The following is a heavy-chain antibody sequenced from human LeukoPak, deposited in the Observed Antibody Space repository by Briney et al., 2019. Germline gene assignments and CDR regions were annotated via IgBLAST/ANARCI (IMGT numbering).Heavy chain of an antibody. CDR1: GGSISSGGYY. D-gene: IGHD3-3*01. Sequence: SETLSLTCTVSGGSISSGGYYWGWIRQPPGKGVEWIGSIYHSGSTYYNPSLKSRVTISVDTSKNQFSLKLSSVTAADTAVYYCARDLGGSGYPNWFDPWGQGTLVTVSS. J-gene: IGHJ5*02. V-gene: IGHV4-39*07. CDR2: IYHSGST. CDR3: ARDLGGSGYPNWFDP.